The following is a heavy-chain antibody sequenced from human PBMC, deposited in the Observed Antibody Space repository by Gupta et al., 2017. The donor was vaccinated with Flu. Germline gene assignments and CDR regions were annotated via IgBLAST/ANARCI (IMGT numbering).Heavy chain of an antibody. CDR3: ARLRGNCRGGSCYGIDY. D-gene: IGHD2-15*01. J-gene: IGHJ4*02. Sequence: DVKLVESGGGLVQPGGSLRLSCAAPGFHFSGYWMGGVSTAPGKKLGWVANMNQDGSEEYYVDSVKGRLNISRDNFKNSLYLQMNSLRVEDSAVYYCARLRGNCRGGSCYGIDYWGQGTPVTVAS. CDR2: MNQDGSEE. CDR1: GFHFSGYW. V-gene: IGHV3-7*01.